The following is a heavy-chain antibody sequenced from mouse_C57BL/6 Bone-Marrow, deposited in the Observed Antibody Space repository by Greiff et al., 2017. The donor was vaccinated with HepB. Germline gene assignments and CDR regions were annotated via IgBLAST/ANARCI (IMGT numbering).Heavy chain of an antibody. J-gene: IGHJ2*01. CDR1: GYAFSSSW. CDR3: ARWTLLYFDY. Sequence: QVQLQQSGPELVKPGASVKISCKASGYAFSSSWMNWVKQRPGKGLEWIGRIYPGDGDTNYNGKFKGKATLTADKSSSTAYMQLSSLTSEDSAVYFCARWTLLYFDYWGQGTTLTVSS. D-gene: IGHD1-2*01. CDR2: IYPGDGDT. V-gene: IGHV1-82*01.